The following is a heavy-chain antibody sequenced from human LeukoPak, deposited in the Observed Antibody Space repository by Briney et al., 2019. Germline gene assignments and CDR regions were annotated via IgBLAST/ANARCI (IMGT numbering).Heavy chain of an antibody. CDR2: FALEDGER. CDR1: GYTLSDLS. V-gene: IGHV1-24*01. CDR3: AAAFGGNLVDF. D-gene: IGHD3-16*01. Sequence: GASVKVSCKVSGYTLSDLSMHWVRQAPGKGLEWMGSFALEDGERIYAQKFQGRVTMTEDTSTDTAYMELSSLRSEDTALYFCAAAFGGNLVDFWGQGTLVTVSS. J-gene: IGHJ4*02.